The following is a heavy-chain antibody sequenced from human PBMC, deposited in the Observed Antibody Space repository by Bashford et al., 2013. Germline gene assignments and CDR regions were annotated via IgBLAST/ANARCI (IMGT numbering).Heavy chain of an antibody. CDR3: AKDQLTTVVTYWFDP. V-gene: IGHV3-23*01. J-gene: IGHJ5*02. Sequence: GSLRLSCAASGFTFSSYAMSWVRQAPGKGLEWVSAISGSGGSTYYADSVKGRFTISRDNSKNTLYLQMNSLRAEDTAVYYCAKDQLTTVVTYWFDPWGQEPWSPSPQ. D-gene: IGHD4-23*01. CDR2: ISGSGGST. CDR1: GFTFSSYA.